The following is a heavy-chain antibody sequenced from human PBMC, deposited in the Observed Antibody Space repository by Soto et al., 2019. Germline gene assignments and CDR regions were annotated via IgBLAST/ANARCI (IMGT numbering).Heavy chain of an antibody. Sequence: QVQLVESGGGVVQPGRSLRLSCAASGFTFSSYGMHWVRQAPGKGLEWVAVIWYDGSNKYYADSVKGRFTISRDNSKNTLYLQMNSLRAEDTAVYYCARDRVWYSSGWYVDYWGQGTLVTVSS. V-gene: IGHV3-33*01. D-gene: IGHD6-19*01. CDR2: IWYDGSNK. CDR1: GFTFSSYG. J-gene: IGHJ4*02. CDR3: ARDRVWYSSGWYVDY.